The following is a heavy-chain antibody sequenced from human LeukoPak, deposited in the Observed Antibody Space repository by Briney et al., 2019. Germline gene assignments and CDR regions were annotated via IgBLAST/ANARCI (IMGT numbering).Heavy chain of an antibody. V-gene: IGHV4-39*01. CDR1: GYSVSSTNYY. Sequence: SGTLSLTCTVSGYSVSSTNYYWGWIRQPPGRGLVWIASIRYSESAYYSPSLKSRATISVDTSKNQFSLRMRSLTATDTAVYYCATQDSSHYWGQGTLVAVSS. CDR3: ATQDSSHY. J-gene: IGHJ4*02. D-gene: IGHD3-22*01. CDR2: IRYSESA.